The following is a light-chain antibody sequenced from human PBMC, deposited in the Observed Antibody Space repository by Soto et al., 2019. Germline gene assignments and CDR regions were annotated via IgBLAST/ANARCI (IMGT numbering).Light chain of an antibody. J-gene: IGKJ4*01. CDR1: QHISSW. CDR2: STS. V-gene: IGKV1-12*01. Sequence: IQVTQSPSSVSASVGDRVTITCRASQHISSWLAWYQQKPGQPPNLLIYSTSTLRTGVPSRFSGSWSGADFTLTISSLEPEDVAIYYCQQRRDWPLTFGGGTKVDLK. CDR3: QQRRDWPLT.